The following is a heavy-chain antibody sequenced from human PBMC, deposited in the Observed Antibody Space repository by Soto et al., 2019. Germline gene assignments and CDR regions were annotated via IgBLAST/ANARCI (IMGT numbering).Heavy chain of an antibody. Sequence: GASVKVSCKASGGTFSSYAISWVRQAPGQGLEWMGGIIPIFGTANYAQKFQGRVTITADESTSTAYMELSSLRSEDTAVYYCARVNTGGSSGEYYFDYWGQGTLVTVSS. J-gene: IGHJ4*02. CDR3: ARVNTGGSSGEYYFDY. D-gene: IGHD6-19*01. CDR2: IIPIFGTA. V-gene: IGHV1-69*13. CDR1: GGTFSSYA.